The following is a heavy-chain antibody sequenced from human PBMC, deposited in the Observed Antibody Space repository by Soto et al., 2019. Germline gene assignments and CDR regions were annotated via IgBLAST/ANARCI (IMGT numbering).Heavy chain of an antibody. V-gene: IGHV3-15*01. J-gene: IGHJ4*02. CDR3: TTDLTGSWYYY. Sequence: GGSLRLSCAASGFTFSNAWMSWVRQAPGKGLEWVGRIKSKTDGGITDYAAPVKGRFTISRDDSKNTLYLQMNSLKTEETAVYYCTTDLTGSWYYYWGQGSLVTVSS. CDR2: IKSKTDGGIT. D-gene: IGHD6-13*01. CDR1: GFTFSNAW.